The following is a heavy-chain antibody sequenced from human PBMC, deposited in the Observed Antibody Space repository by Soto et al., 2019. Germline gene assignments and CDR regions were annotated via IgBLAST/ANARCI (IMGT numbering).Heavy chain of an antibody. D-gene: IGHD3-22*01. CDR2: ISSSSSYI. Sequence: GGSLRLSCAASGFTFSSYSMNWVRQAPGKGLEWVSSISSSSSYIYNADSVKGRFTIARDNPKNSLYLQMNSLRAEDTAVYYCARSNYYDSSGRKSDYWGQGTLVTVSS. J-gene: IGHJ4*02. CDR1: GFTFSSYS. V-gene: IGHV3-21*01. CDR3: ARSNYYDSSGRKSDY.